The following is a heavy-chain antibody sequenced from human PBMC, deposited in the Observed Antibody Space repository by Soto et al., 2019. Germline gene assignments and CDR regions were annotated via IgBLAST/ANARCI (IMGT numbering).Heavy chain of an antibody. D-gene: IGHD3-16*01. V-gene: IGHV1-2*02. CDR3: ARSTLGSYRGLGY. J-gene: IGHJ4*02. Sequence: ASVKVSCKASGYTFTGYYMHWVRQAPGQGLEWMGWINPNSGGTNHAQKFQGRVTMTRDTSISTAYMELSRLRSDDTAVYYCARSTLGSYRGLGYWGQGTLVTVSS. CDR2: INPNSGGT. CDR1: GYTFTGYY.